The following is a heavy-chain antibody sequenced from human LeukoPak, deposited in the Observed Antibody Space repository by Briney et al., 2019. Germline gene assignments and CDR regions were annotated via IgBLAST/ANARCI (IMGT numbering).Heavy chain of an antibody. CDR1: GGSFSGYY. V-gene: IGHV4-34*01. CDR2: INHSGST. CDR3: ARLRYFDKVAFDI. Sequence: SETLSLTCAVYGGSFSGYYWSWIRQPPGKGLEWIGEINHSGSTNYNPSLKSRVTISVDTSKNQFSLKLSSVTAADTAVYYCARLRYFDKVAFDIWGQGTMVTVSS. D-gene: IGHD3-9*01. J-gene: IGHJ3*02.